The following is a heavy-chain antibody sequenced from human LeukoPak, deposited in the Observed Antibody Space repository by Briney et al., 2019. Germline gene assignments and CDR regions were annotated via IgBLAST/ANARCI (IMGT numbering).Heavy chain of an antibody. J-gene: IGHJ3*02. V-gene: IGHV4-30-4*01. CDR2: IYYSGST. CDR1: GGSISSGDYY. Sequence: SETLSLTCTVSGGSISSGDYYWSWIRQPPGKGLEWIGYIYYSGSTYYNPSLKSRVTISVDTSKNQFSLKLSSVTAADTAVYYCAQYYYDSSGYPRAAFDIWGQGTMVTVSS. CDR3: AQYYYDSSGYPRAAFDI. D-gene: IGHD3-22*01.